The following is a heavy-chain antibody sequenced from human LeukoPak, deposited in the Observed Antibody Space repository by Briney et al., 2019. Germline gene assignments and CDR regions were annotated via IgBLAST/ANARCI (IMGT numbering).Heavy chain of an antibody. Sequence: GGSLRLSCAASGFTFSSYSMNWVRQAPGKGLEWVSSISSSSSYIYYADSVKGRLTISRDNSKNTLYLQMNSLRAEDTAVYYCAKESNNYYYYMDVWGKGTTVTVSS. CDR1: GFTFSSYS. CDR3: AKESNNYYYYMDV. CDR2: ISSSSSYI. D-gene: IGHD2/OR15-2a*01. J-gene: IGHJ6*03. V-gene: IGHV3-21*04.